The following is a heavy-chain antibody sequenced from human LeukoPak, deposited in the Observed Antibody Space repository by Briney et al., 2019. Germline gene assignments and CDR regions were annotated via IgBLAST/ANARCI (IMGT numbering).Heavy chain of an antibody. CDR1: GGSISSYY. V-gene: IGHV4-59*01. D-gene: IGHD2-2*01. CDR3: ARRLWGDCSSTSCYPSGAFDI. Sequence: RSSETLSLTCTVSGGSISSYYWTWIRQPPGKGLEWIGYIYYSGTTYYNPSLKSRVTISLDTSKNKFSLNLTSVNVADTAVYYCARRLWGDCSSTSCYPSGAFDIWGQGTMVTVSS. CDR2: IYYSGTT. J-gene: IGHJ3*02.